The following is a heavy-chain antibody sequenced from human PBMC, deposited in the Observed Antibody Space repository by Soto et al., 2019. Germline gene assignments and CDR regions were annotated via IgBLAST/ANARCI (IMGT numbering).Heavy chain of an antibody. CDR3: ARDVRGVDYYDSSGYSEDY. CDR2: IIPILGIA. J-gene: IGHJ4*02. CDR1: GGTFSSYT. D-gene: IGHD3-22*01. V-gene: IGHV1-69*04. Sequence: ASVKVSCKASGGTFSSYTISWVRQAPGQGLEWMGRIIPILGIANYAQKFQGRVTITADKSTSTAYMELSSLRSEDTAVYYCARDVRGVDYYDSSGYSEDYWGQGTLVTVSS.